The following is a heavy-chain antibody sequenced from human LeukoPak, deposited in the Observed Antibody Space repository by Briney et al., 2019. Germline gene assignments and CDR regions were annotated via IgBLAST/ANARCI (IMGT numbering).Heavy chain of an antibody. J-gene: IGHJ4*02. CDR1: GGSISSGGYY. CDR3: ARADYYDSSGPQLFDY. CDR2: IYYSGST. D-gene: IGHD3-22*01. Sequence: SQTLSLTCTVSGGSISSGGYYWSWIRQHPGKGLEWIGYIYYSGSTYYNPSLKSRVTISVDTSKNQFSLKLSSVTAADTAVYYCARADYYDSSGPQLFDYWGQGTLVTVSS. V-gene: IGHV4-31*03.